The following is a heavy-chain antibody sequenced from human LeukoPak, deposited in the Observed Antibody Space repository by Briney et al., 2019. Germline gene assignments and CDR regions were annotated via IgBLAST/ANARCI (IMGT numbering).Heavy chain of an antibody. Sequence: GASVRVSCKASGYTFTNYDINWVRQAPGQGLEWMGWINPNSGGTNYAQKFQGRVTMTRDTSISTAYMELSRLRSDDTAVYYCARSAAADFRFDYWGQGTLVTVSS. J-gene: IGHJ4*02. CDR1: GYTFTNYD. CDR3: ARSAAADFRFDY. CDR2: INPNSGGT. D-gene: IGHD6-13*01. V-gene: IGHV1-2*02.